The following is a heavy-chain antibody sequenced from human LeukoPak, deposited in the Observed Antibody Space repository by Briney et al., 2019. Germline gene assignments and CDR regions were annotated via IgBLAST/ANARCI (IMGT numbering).Heavy chain of an antibody. V-gene: IGHV4-34*01. D-gene: IGHD2-21*02. Sequence: PSETLSLTCAVYGGSFSGYYWSWIRQPPGKGLEWIGEISHSGSTNYNPSLKSRVTISVHTSKNQFSLKLSSVTAAHTAVYYCASYCGGDCSKSFDYWGQGTLVTVSS. J-gene: IGHJ4*02. CDR1: GGSFSGYY. CDR3: ASYCGGDCSKSFDY. CDR2: ISHSGST.